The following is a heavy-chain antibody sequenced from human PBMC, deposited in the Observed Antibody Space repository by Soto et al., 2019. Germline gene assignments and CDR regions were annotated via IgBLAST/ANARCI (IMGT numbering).Heavy chain of an antibody. CDR1: GFTFSSYA. Sequence: GGSLRLSCAASGFTFSSYAMSWVRQAPGKGLEWVSAISGSGGSTYYADSVKGRFTISRDNSKNTLYLQMNSLRAEDTAVYYCAKDLQYYDFWSGYSIDYWGQGTLVTVSS. CDR2: ISGSGGST. D-gene: IGHD3-3*01. CDR3: AKDLQYYDFWSGYSIDY. J-gene: IGHJ4*02. V-gene: IGHV3-23*01.